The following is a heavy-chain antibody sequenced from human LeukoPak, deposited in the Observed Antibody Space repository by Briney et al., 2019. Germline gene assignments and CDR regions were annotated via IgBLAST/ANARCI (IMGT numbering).Heavy chain of an antibody. CDR2: ISSRSSYI. Sequence: GGSLRLSCAASGFTFSSYMMNWVRQAPGEGLEWVSSISSRSSYIYYADSVKGRFTISRDNAKNSLYLQMNSLRAEDTAVYYCARGSIVGAYYYYGMDVWGQGTTVTVSS. CDR1: GFTFSSYM. V-gene: IGHV3-21*01. D-gene: IGHD1-26*01. CDR3: ARGSIVGAYYYYGMDV. J-gene: IGHJ6*02.